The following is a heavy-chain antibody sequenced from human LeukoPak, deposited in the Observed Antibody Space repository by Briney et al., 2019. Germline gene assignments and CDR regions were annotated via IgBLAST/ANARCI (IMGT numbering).Heavy chain of an antibody. D-gene: IGHD3-22*01. Sequence: ASVKVSCKASGYTFTENYIHWVRQAPGHGLEWMGLINPYTGDANYTEKFQGRVTMTRDTYVSTAYMHLSRLRSDDTAVYYCARDKSGFSHWGQGTPVTVSS. V-gene: IGHV1-2*02. CDR1: GYTFTENY. CDR3: ARDKSGFSH. J-gene: IGHJ4*02. CDR2: INPYTGDA.